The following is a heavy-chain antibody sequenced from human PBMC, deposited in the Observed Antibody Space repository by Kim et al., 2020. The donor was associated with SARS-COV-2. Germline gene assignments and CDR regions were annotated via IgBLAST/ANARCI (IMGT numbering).Heavy chain of an antibody. CDR1: GYNFNSYG. D-gene: IGHD3-16*01. J-gene: IGHJ6*02. Sequence: ASVKVSCRASGYNFNSYGINWLRQAPGQGLEWLGWISTYNGKTNFARRFQGRVAMTTDASTNTVYMELTSLTSNDTAEYYCAKEERLEVLGSSGLDVWGQGTTVTVSS. CDR3: AKEERLEVLGSSGLDV. CDR2: ISTYNGKT. V-gene: IGHV1-18*04.